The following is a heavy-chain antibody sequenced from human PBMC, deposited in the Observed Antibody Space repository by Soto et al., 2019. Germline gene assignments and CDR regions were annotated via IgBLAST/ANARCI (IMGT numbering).Heavy chain of an antibody. J-gene: IGHJ4*02. D-gene: IGHD1-1*01. Sequence: EVQLLESWGDLVQPGGSLRLACAASGFTFRGDAMSWVRQAPGKGLEWVSSISGSGEMTHYAESVKGRFTISRDNSKNTLYLQMESLRAEDTALYYCARSEMTYNWNDWGQGTLVTVSS. CDR3: ARSEMTYNWND. CDR1: GFTFRGDA. V-gene: IGHV3-23*01. CDR2: ISGSGEMT.